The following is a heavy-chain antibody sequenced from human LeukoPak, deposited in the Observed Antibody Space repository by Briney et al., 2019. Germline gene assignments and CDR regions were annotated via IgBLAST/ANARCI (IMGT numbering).Heavy chain of an antibody. CDR1: GFTFDTYN. CDR2: IRSYSSYI. V-gene: IGHV3-21*01. Sequence: PGGSLRLSCAASGFTFDTYNFNWVRQAPGKGLEWVASIRSYSSYIYYADSVKGRFTISRDNAKNSLYLQMNSLRAEDTAVYYCARVLGYCSSTSCWDYYYYYMDVWGKGTTVTISS. D-gene: IGHD2-2*01. J-gene: IGHJ6*03. CDR3: ARVLGYCSSTSCWDYYYYYMDV.